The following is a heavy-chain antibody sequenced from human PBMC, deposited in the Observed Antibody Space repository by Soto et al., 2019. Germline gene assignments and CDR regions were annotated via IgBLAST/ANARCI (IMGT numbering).Heavy chain of an antibody. CDR2: ISSSGSTI. CDR3: ARLSLWELMYYFDY. V-gene: IGHV3-48*03. D-gene: IGHD1-26*01. CDR1: GFTFSSYE. J-gene: IGHJ4*02. Sequence: EVQLVESGGGLVQPGGSLRLSCAASGFTFSSYEMNWVRQAPGKRLEWVSYISSSGSTIYYADSVKGRFTISRDNAKNSLYLQMNSLRAEDTAVYYCARLSLWELMYYFDYWGQGTLVTVSS.